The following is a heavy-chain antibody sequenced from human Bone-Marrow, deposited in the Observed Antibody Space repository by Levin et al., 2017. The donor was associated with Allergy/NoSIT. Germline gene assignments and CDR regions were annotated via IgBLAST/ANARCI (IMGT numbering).Heavy chain of an antibody. J-gene: IGHJ4*02. D-gene: IGHD6-13*01. CDR3: TTYISSWYYFDY. Sequence: GGSLRLSCTASGITFSNAWMSWARQAPGKGLEWVGRIKSKTDGGTADYASPVQGRFTISRADSKNTLYLQMNSLKTEDTAVYYCTTYISSWYYFDYWGQGTLVTVSS. CDR1: GITFSNAW. CDR2: IKSKTDGGTA. V-gene: IGHV3-15*01.